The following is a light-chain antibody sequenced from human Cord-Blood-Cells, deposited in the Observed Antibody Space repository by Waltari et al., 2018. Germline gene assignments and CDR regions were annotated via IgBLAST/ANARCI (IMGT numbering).Light chain of an antibody. CDR2: AAS. J-gene: IGKJ1*01. Sequence: DIQMTQSPSYLSASVGDRVTITCRASQSISSYLNWYQQKPGKAPKLLIYAASSLQSGVPSRFSGSGSGTDFTLTISSLQPEDFATYYCQQSYSTHQTFGQGTKVEIK. CDR1: QSISSY. CDR3: QQSYSTHQT. V-gene: IGKV1-39*01.